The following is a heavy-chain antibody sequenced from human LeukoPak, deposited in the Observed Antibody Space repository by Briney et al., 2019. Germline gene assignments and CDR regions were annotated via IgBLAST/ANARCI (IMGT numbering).Heavy chain of an antibody. D-gene: IGHD5-12*01. J-gene: IGHJ6*02. CDR2: INHSGST. CDR3: ARGRPSGYAIYYYYGMDV. CDR1: GGSFXGYY. Sequence: ETLSLTXAVYGGSFXGYYWSWIRQPPGKGLEWIGEINHSGSTNYNPSLKSRVTISVDTSKNQFSLKLSSVTAADTAVYYCARGRPSGYAIYYYYGMDVWGQGTTVTVSS. V-gene: IGHV4-34*01.